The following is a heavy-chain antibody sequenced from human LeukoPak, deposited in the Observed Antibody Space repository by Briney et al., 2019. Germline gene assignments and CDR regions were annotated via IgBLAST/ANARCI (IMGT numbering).Heavy chain of an antibody. J-gene: IGHJ4*02. V-gene: IGHV3-23*01. Sequence: GGSLRLSCAASGFTFSSYAMSWVRQAPGKGLEWVSAISGSGCSTYYADSVKRRFTIPRDNSKHTLYLQMNSLRAEDTAVYYCAKSHYYDSSGYYGDVGIDYWGQGTLVTVSS. CDR2: ISGSGCST. CDR3: AKSHYYDSSGYYGDVGIDY. CDR1: GFTFSSYA. D-gene: IGHD3-22*01.